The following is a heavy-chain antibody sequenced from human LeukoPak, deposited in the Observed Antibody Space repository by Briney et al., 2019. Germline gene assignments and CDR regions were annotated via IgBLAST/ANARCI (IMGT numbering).Heavy chain of an antibody. CDR1: GFTFRDYY. V-gene: IGHV3-11*04. CDR2: ISSIGRTI. Sequence: GGSLRLSCAASGFTFRDYYMSWIRQAPGKGVDWVSSISSIGRTIYYADSVKGRFTISRDNAKNSLYLQMNSMRAEDTAVYYCAELGITMIGGVWGKGTTVTISS. J-gene: IGHJ6*04. D-gene: IGHD3-10*02. CDR3: AELGITMIGGV.